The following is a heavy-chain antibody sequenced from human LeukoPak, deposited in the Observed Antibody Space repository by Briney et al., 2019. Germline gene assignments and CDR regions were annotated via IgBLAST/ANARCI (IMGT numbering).Heavy chain of an antibody. CDR3: ARDVGAGFDY. CDR2: IYYSGST. J-gene: IGHJ4*02. CDR1: GGSISSYY. D-gene: IGHD6-19*01. V-gene: IGHV4-59*01. Sequence: SGTLSLTCTVSGGSISSYYWSWIRQPPGKGLEWIGYIYYSGSTNYNPSLKSRVTISVDTSKNQFSLKLSSVTAADTAVYYCARDVGAGFDYWGQGTLVTVSS.